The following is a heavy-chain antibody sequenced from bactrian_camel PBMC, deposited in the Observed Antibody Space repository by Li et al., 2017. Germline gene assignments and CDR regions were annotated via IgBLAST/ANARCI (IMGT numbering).Heavy chain of an antibody. J-gene: IGHJ6*01. CDR3: AAGSDANWS. CDR2: IVDSGSRT. V-gene: IGHV3S11*01. CDR1: GFTFSSYA. D-gene: IGHD1*01. Sequence: VQLVESGGGLVQPEGSLRLSCAASGFTFSSYAMSWVRQAPGKGLEWVSSIVDSGSRTFYSDSVKGRFTISRDNAKNTVALQMNTLKSEDTALYYCAAGSDANWSWGQGTQVTVS.